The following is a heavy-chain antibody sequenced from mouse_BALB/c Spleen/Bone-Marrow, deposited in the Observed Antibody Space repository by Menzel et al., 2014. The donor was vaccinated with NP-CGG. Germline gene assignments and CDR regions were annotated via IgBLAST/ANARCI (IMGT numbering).Heavy chain of an antibody. CDR3: ARYYYGSSLFDY. Sequence: VQLKHSGAELVKPGASVKLSCTASGFNIKDTYMHWVKQRPGQGLEWIGRIDPANGNTKYDPKFQGKATITADTSSNTAYLQLSSLTSEDTAVYYCARYYYGSSLFDYWGQGTTLTVSS. CDR2: IDPANGNT. J-gene: IGHJ2*01. V-gene: IGHV14-3*02. D-gene: IGHD1-1*01. CDR1: GFNIKDTY.